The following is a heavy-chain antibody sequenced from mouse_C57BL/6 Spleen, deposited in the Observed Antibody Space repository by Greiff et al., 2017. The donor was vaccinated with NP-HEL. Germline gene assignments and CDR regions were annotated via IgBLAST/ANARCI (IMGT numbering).Heavy chain of an antibody. CDR3: ARSGGSSYWYFDV. D-gene: IGHD1-1*01. CDR2: IYPGSGNT. V-gene: IGHV1-66*01. J-gene: IGHJ1*03. CDR1: GYSFTSYY. Sequence: VQLQESGPELVKPGASVKISCKASGYSFTSYYIHWVKQRPGQGLEWIGWIYPGSGNTKYNEKFKGKATLTADTSSSTAYMQLSSLTSEDSAVYYCARSGGSSYWYFDVWGTGTTVTVSS.